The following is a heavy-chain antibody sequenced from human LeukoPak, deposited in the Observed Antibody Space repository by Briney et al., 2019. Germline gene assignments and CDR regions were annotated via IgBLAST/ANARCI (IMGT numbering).Heavy chain of an antibody. CDR3: VRHAGRTGGQ. CDR1: GFRFSDHY. J-gene: IGHJ4*02. CDR2: ISGNSGDI. Sequence: GGSLRLSCAASGFRFSDHYMSWIRQAPGKGPEWISYISGNSGDIAYADSVKGRFTISRDNAKNSLDLQINSLRVEDTAVYHCVRHAGRTGGQWGQGILITVSS. D-gene: IGHD3-10*01. V-gene: IGHV3/OR16-9*01.